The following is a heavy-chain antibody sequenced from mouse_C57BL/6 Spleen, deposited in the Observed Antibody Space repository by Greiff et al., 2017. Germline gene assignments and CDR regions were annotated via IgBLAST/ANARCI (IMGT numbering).Heavy chain of an antibody. CDR3: ARKEGQLRDYAMDY. CDR1: GFSLTSYG. CDR2: IWSGGST. Sequence: VKLQESGPGLVQPSQSLSITCTVSGFSLTSYGVHWVRQSPGKGLEWLGVIWSGGSTDYNAAFISRLSISKDNSKSQVFFKMNSLQADDTAIYYCARKEGQLRDYAMDYWGQGTSVTVSS. V-gene: IGHV2-2*01. D-gene: IGHD3-2*02. J-gene: IGHJ4*01.